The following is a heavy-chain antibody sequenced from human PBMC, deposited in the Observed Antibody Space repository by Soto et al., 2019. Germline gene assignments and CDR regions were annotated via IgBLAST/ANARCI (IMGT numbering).Heavy chain of an antibody. CDR1: GGSISSSSYY. D-gene: IGHD6-13*01. J-gene: IGHJ5*02. V-gene: IGHV4-39*01. CDR2: IYYSGST. CDR3: ARTPSCIAAAAPAYNGFNP. Sequence: SETLSLTCTVSGGSISSSSYYWGWIRQPPGKGLEWIGSIYYSGSTYYNPSLKSRVTISVDTSKNQFSLKLSSVTAADTAVYYCARTPSCIAAAAPAYNGFNPWGQGTLATVSS.